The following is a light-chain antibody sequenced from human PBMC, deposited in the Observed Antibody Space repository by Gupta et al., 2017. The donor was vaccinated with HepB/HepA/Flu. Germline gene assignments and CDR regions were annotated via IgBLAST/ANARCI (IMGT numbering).Light chain of an antibody. Sequence: SYELTQPPSVSVSPVQTARITCSGDALPKQYAYWYQQKPGQAPVLVIYKDSERPSGIPERFSGSSSGTTVTLTISGVQAEDEADYYCQSADSSGTYQVFGGGTKPTVL. V-gene: IGLV3-25*03. J-gene: IGLJ3*02. CDR2: KDS. CDR3: QSADSSGTYQV. CDR1: ALPKQY.